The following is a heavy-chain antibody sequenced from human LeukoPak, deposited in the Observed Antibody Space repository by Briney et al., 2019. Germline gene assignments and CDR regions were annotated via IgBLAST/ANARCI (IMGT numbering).Heavy chain of an antibody. CDR2: ISWNSGSI. CDR1: GFTFDDYA. V-gene: IGHV3-9*01. D-gene: IGHD6-13*01. CDR3: AKSPVVAAAADY. J-gene: IGHJ4*02. Sequence: GGSLRLSCAASGFTFDDYAMRWVRQAPGKGLEWVSGISWNSGSIGYADSVKGRFTISRDNAKNSLYLQMNSLRAEDTALYYCAKSPVVAAAADYWGQGTLVTVSS.